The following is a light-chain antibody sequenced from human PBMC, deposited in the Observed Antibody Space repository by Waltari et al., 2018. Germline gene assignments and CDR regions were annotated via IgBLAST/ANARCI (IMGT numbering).Light chain of an antibody. CDR1: QSVDKY. CDR2: DES. Sequence: SCRASQSVDKYLAWYQQKPGQAPRLIIYDESTSATGIPDRCSGSGSGTDLSITISRLEPEEFAVYYCQKYVSLTETFGQGTNVEIK. V-gene: IGKV3-20*01. CDR3: QKYVSLTET. J-gene: IGKJ1*01.